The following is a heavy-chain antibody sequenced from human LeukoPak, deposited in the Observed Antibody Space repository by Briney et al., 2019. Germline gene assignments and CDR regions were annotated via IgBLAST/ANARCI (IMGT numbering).Heavy chain of an antibody. CDR2: IYHSGST. CDR3: ARHEEGYYGSGSDNWFDP. V-gene: IGHV4-4*02. D-gene: IGHD3-10*01. CDR1: GGSISSSNW. Sequence: QASETLSLTCAVSGGSISSSNWWSWVRQPPGKGLEWIGEIYHSGSTNYNPSLKSRVTISVDKSKNQFSLKLGSVTAADTAVYYCARHEEGYYGSGSDNWFDPWGQGTLVTVSS. J-gene: IGHJ5*02.